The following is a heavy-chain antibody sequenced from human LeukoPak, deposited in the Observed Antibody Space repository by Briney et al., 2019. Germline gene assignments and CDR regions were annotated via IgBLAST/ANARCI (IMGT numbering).Heavy chain of an antibody. V-gene: IGHV4-59*08. CDR1: GASTSSRY. CDR3: AQTTGWPGFDF. CDR2: IYNGRNT. D-gene: IGHD6-19*01. J-gene: IGHJ4*02. Sequence: SETLSLTCSASGASTSSRYWSWIRQSPGRTLEWIGHIYNGRNTKYNPSLQSRVTISVDTSKNQFSLRMTSVTAADTAIYYCAQTTGWPGFDFWGPGALVTVSS.